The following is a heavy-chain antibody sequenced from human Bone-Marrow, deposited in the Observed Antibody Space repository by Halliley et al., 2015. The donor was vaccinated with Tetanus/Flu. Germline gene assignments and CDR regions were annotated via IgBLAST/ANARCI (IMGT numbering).Heavy chain of an antibody. V-gene: IGHV3-30*18. J-gene: IGHJ4*02. CDR2: SNYGSKK. CDR3: AKQGFHYYDSGGYFLDS. D-gene: IGHD3-22*01. Sequence: SNYGSKKDFADPGKGRFTISRDNSKNTVDLQMDSLRAEDTAVYYCAKQGFHYYDSGGYFLDSWGQGTLVTVPS.